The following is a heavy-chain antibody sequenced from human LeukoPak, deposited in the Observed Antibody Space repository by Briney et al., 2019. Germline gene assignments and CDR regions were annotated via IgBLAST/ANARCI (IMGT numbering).Heavy chain of an antibody. CDR2: INSDGSSR. V-gene: IGHV3-74*01. J-gene: IGHJ4*02. D-gene: IGHD3-22*01. CDR1: GFTFSNYW. Sequence: GGSLRLSCAASGFTFSNYWMSWVRQAPGKGLVWVSRINSDGSSRHYADSVKGRFTISRDNSKNTLYLQMNSLRAEDTAVYYCAKGGYYYDSSGYSRWGQGTLVTVSS. CDR3: AKGGYYYDSSGYSR.